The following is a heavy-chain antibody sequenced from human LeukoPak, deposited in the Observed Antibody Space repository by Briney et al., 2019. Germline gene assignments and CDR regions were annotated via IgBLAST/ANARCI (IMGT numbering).Heavy chain of an antibody. CDR2: IIPIFGTA. D-gene: IGHD3-10*01. J-gene: IGHJ5*02. CDR3: ARDQMVRGVIKGNWFDP. CDR1: GGTFSSYA. V-gene: IGHV1-69*01. Sequence: SVQVSCKASGGTFSSYAISWVRQAPGQGLEWMGGIIPIFGTANYAQKFQGRVTITADESTSTAYMELSSLRSEDTAVYYCARDQMVRGVIKGNWFDPWGQGTLVTVSS.